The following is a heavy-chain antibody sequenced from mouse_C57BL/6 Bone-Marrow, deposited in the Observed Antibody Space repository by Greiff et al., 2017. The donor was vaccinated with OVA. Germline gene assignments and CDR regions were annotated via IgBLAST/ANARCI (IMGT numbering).Heavy chain of an antibody. J-gene: IGHJ3*01. CDR1: GFTFSSYA. D-gene: IGHD1-1*01. CDR3: TRDPGYYYAFAY. Sequence: EVQVVESGEGLVKPGGSLKLSCAASGFTFSSYAMSWVRQTPEKRLEWVAYISSGGDYIYYADTVKGRFTISRDNARNTLYLQMSSLKSEDTAMYYCTRDPGYYYAFAYWGQGTLVTVSA. CDR2: ISSGGDYI. V-gene: IGHV5-9-1*02.